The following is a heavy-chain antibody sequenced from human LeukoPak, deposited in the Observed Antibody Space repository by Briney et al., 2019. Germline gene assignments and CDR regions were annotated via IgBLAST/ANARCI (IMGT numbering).Heavy chain of an antibody. J-gene: IGHJ4*02. D-gene: IGHD4-17*01. CDR2: IYYSGST. CDR3: ARHYGDYSFDY. CDR1: GGSISSYY. V-gene: IGHV4-59*08. Sequence: PSETPSLTCTVSGGSISSYYWSWIRQPPGKGLEWIGYIYYSGSTNYNPSLKSRVTISVDTSKNQFSLKLSSVTAADTAVYYCARHYGDYSFDYWGQGTLVTVSS.